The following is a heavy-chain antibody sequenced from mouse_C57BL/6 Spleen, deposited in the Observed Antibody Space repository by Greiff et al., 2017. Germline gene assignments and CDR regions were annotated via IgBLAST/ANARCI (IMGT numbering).Heavy chain of an antibody. CDR3: ARFPYYGSSHYAMDY. J-gene: IGHJ4*01. CDR1: GYTFTSYW. Sequence: QVQLQQPGAELVKPGASVKLSCKASGYTFTSYWMQWVKQRPGQGLEWIGEIDPADSYTNYNQKFKGKATLTVDTSSSTAYIQLSSLTSADSAVYYCARFPYYGSSHYAMDYWGQGTSVTVSS. D-gene: IGHD1-1*01. V-gene: IGHV1-50*01. CDR2: IDPADSYT.